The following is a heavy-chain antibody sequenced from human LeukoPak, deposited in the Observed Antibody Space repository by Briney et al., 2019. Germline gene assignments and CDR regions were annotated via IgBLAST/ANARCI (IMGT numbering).Heavy chain of an antibody. CDR2: INHSGST. D-gene: IGHD3-16*02. CDR1: GGSFSGYY. J-gene: IGHJ5*02. Sequence: SETLSLTCAVYGGSFSGYYWSWIRQPPGKGLEWIGEINHSGSTNYNPSLKSRVTISVDTSKNQFSLKLSSVTAADTAVYYCARLVNRYVWGSYRQDNWFDPWGQGTLVTVSS. CDR3: ARLVNRYVWGSYRQDNWFDP. V-gene: IGHV4-34*01.